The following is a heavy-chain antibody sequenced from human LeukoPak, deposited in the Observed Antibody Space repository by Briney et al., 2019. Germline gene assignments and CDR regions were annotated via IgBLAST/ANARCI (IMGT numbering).Heavy chain of an antibody. CDR3: ARTATPSGDVFRYDY. CDR1: GYTFTGYY. J-gene: IGHJ4*02. V-gene: IGHV1-2*02. D-gene: IGHD4-17*01. CDR2: INPNSGGT. Sequence: ASVKVSCNASGYTFTGYYMHWVRQAPGQGLEWMGWINPNSGGTNYAQKFQGRVTMTRDTSISTAYMELSRLRSDDTAVYYCARTATPSGDVFRYDYWGQGTLVTVSS.